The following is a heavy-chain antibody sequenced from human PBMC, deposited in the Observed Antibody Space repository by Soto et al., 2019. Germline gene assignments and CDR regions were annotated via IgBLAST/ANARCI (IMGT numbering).Heavy chain of an antibody. Sequence: QVQLQESGPGLVKPSQTLSLTCTVSGGSISSGGYYWSWIRQHPGKGLEWIGYIYYSGSTYYNPSLKSRVTISVDTSKNQFSLKLSSVTAADTAVYYCARDGAIFGDYYYGMDVWGQGTTVTVSS. J-gene: IGHJ6*02. CDR2: IYYSGST. D-gene: IGHD3-10*01. CDR1: GGSISSGGYY. CDR3: ARDGAIFGDYYYGMDV. V-gene: IGHV4-31*03.